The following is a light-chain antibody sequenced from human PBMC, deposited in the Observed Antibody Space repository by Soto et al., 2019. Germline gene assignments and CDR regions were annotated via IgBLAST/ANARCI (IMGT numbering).Light chain of an antibody. V-gene: IGLV2-14*01. Sequence: QSVLTQPASVSGSPGQSITISCTGTSSDVGGYDFVSWYQQYPGKAPKLIIYAVSDRPSGVSNRFSGSKSGNTASLTISGLQAEDEADYYCNSYTSTAGVVVGGGTKLTVL. CDR3: NSYTSTAGVV. CDR2: AVS. CDR1: SSDVGGYDF. J-gene: IGLJ2*01.